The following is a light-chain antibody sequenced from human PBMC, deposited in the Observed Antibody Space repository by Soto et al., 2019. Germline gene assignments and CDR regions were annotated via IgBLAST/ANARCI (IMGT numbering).Light chain of an antibody. CDR2: LNSDGSH. V-gene: IGLV4-69*01. Sequence: QSVLTQSPSASASLGASVKLTCTLSSGHSCYAIAWHQQQPEKGPRYLMKLNSDGSHSKGDGIPDRFSGSSSGAERYLIISSLQSEDEADYYCQTWGTGIHVFGTGSKLTVL. CDR3: QTWGTGIHV. J-gene: IGLJ1*01. CDR1: SGHSCYA.